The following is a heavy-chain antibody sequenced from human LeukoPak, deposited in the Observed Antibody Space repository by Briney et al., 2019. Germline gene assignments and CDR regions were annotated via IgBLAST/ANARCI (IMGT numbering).Heavy chain of an antibody. V-gene: IGHV3-23*01. CDR1: GFTFSSHA. D-gene: IGHD3-3*01. CDR3: AKIPPPRFLEWLFRYYGMDV. CDR2: ISGSGGST. J-gene: IGHJ6*02. Sequence: GGSLRLSCAASGFTFSSHAMSWVRQAPGKGLEWVSAISGSGGSTYYADSVKGRFTISRDNSKNTLYLQMNSLRAEDTAVYYCAKIPPPRFLEWLFRYYGMDVWGQGTTVTVSS.